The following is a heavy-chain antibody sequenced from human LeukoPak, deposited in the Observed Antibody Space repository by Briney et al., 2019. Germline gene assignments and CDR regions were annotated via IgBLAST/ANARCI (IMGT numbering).Heavy chain of an antibody. J-gene: IGHJ6*02. CDR3: ARDGEVDTAMVNYYYGMDV. V-gene: IGHV4-4*07. CDR1: GGSISSYY. D-gene: IGHD5-18*01. CDR2: IYTSGST. Sequence: SETLSLTCTVSGGSISSYYWSWIRQPAGKGLEWIGRIYTSGSTNYNPSLKSRVTMSVDTSKNRFSLKLSSVTAADTAVYYCARDGEVDTAMVNYYYGMDVWGQGTTVTVSS.